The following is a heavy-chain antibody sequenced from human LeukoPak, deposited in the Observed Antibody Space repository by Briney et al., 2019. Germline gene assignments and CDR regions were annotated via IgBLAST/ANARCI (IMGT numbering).Heavy chain of an antibody. J-gene: IGHJ3*02. D-gene: IGHD2-2*01. V-gene: IGHV4-39*07. CDR1: GGSISSSSYY. CDR3: ARARWGDPVPAANRGAFDI. CDR2: IYYSGST. Sequence: SETLSLTCTVSGGSISSSSYYWGWIRQPPGKGLEWIGSIYYSGSTYYNPSLKRRVTISVDTSKNQFSLKLSSVTAADTAAYYCARARWGDPVPAANRGAFDIWGQGKMVTVSS.